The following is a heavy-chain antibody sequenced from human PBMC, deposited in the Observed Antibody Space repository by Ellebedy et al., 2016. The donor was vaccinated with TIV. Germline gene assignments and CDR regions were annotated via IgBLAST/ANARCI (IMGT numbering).Heavy chain of an antibody. CDR1: GGTFSSYA. V-gene: IGHV1-69*04. J-gene: IGHJ4*02. CDR2: IIPILGIA. CDR3: ARDGRWELRGFDY. Sequence: SVKVSXXASGGTFSSYAISWVRQAPGQGLEWMGRIIPILGIANYAQKLQGRVTMTTDTSTSTAYMELRSLRSDDTAVYYCARDGRWELRGFDYWGQGTLVTVSS. D-gene: IGHD1-26*01.